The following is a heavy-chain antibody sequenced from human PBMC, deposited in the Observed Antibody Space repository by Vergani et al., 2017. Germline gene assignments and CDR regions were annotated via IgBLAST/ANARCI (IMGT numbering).Heavy chain of an antibody. CDR3: ARVNTETNGHLYYYYYMDV. CDR2: IAHTGRP. Sequence: QVQLQQWGGGLLKPSETLSLTCVVNGGSFTSYHWTWIRQSPGEGLEWVGDIAHTGRPDYNPSLKSRLTMSVDKSRNPFSLTLNSVTATDTAIYFCARVNTETNGHLYYYYYMDVWGQGTAVTVS. CDR1: GGSFTSYH. V-gene: IGHV4-34*01. J-gene: IGHJ6*03. D-gene: IGHD4-11*01.